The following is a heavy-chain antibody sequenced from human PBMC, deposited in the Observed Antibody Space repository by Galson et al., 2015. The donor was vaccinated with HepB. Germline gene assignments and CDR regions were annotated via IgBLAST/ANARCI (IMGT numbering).Heavy chain of an antibody. CDR1: GFIFSNYA. CDR3: MKISESSGPRQDY. V-gene: IGHV3-64D*06. J-gene: IGHJ4*02. CDR2: ISSNGGST. D-gene: IGHD2-15*01. Sequence: SLRLSCAASGFIFSNYAMHWVRQAPGKGLEYASVISSNGGSTYYADSVKGRFTISRDDSKNTLYLQMSSLRAEDTAIYYCMKISESSGPRQDYWGQGTLVTVSS.